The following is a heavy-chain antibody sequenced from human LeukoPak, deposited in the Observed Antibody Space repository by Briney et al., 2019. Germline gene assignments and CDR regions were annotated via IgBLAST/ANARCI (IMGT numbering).Heavy chain of an antibody. CDR1: GFTFSSYS. CDR2: ISSSSSYI. Sequence: GGSLRLSCAASGFTFSSYSMNWVRQAPGKGLEWVSSISSSSSYIYYADSVKGRFTISRDNAKNSLYLQMNSLRAEDTAVYCCARDLNCSGGSCYSDWFDPWGQGTPVTVSS. CDR3: ARDLNCSGGSCYSDWFDP. J-gene: IGHJ5*02. D-gene: IGHD2-15*01. V-gene: IGHV3-21*01.